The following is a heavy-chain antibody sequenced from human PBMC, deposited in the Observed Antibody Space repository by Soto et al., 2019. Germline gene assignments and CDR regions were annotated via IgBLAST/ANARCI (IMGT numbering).Heavy chain of an antibody. CDR3: TSRRDWTAVDPLDY. CDR2: IRNKTNNYAT. CDR1: GFTFSDSA. Sequence: EVQLVESGGGLVQPGGSLKLSCAASGFTFSDSAMHWVRQASGKGLEWVGRIRNKTNNYATAYNAPGKGGFTISRDNSKNTVYLQLNSLKLDDTAVYYCTSRRDWTAVDPLDYWGQGTLVTVSS. J-gene: IGHJ4*02. D-gene: IGHD5-18*01. V-gene: IGHV3-73*02.